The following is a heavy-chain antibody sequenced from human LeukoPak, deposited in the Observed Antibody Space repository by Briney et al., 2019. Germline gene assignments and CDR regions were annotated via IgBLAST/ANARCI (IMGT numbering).Heavy chain of an antibody. CDR1: GFTFSDYY. D-gene: IGHD3-10*01. Sequence: GGSLRLSCAASGFTFSDYYMSWIRQAPGKGLEWVSYISSSGSTIYYADSVKGRFTISRDNAKNSLYLQMNSLRAEDTAVYYCARVGSGSYDNEGWNDWFDPWGQGTLVTVSS. CDR2: ISSSGSTI. CDR3: ARVGSGSYDNEGWNDWFDP. V-gene: IGHV3-11*01. J-gene: IGHJ5*02.